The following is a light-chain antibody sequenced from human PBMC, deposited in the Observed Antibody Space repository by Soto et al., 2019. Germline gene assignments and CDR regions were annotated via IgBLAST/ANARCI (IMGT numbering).Light chain of an antibody. Sequence: DIQMTQSPSSLSASVGDRVTITCRASQSIAGYLSWYQQKPGKAPKFLIYSASSLQRGVPSRFSGSGSGTDFTLTITGLQPEDFETYYSQESLTVQINFGKGTRLEI. J-gene: IGKJ5*01. CDR1: QSIAGY. V-gene: IGKV1-39*01. CDR2: SAS. CDR3: QESLTVQIN.